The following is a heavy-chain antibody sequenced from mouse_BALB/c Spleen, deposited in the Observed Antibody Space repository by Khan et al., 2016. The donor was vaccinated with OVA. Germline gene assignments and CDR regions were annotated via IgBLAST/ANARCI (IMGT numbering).Heavy chain of an antibody. D-gene: IGHD1-2*01. CDR3: ARRNYFGYTFAY. J-gene: IGHJ3*01. V-gene: IGHV1-77*01. Sequence: VQLQQSGAELARPGASVKLSCKASGYTFTDYYINWVKQRTGQGLEWIGELSPGSGDTYYNERFKGKATLTADKSSSTAYRQLSSLTSEASAVYFCARRNYFGYTFAYWGQGTLVTVSA. CDR1: GYTFTDYY. CDR2: LSPGSGDT.